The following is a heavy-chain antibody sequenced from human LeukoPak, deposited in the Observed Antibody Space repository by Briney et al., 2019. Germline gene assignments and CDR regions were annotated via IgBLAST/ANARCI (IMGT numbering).Heavy chain of an antibody. V-gene: IGHV3-30*03. CDR1: EFTFSTYG. CDR2: ISCDGSYK. CDR3: ARAGSSGSVDY. D-gene: IGHD6-19*01. Sequence: GGSLRLSCAASEFTFSTYGMHWVRQAPGKGLEWVAVISCDGSYKFYADSVKGRFTISRDNAKNSLYLQMNSLRAEDTSVYYCARAGSSGSVDYWGQGTLVTVSS. J-gene: IGHJ4*02.